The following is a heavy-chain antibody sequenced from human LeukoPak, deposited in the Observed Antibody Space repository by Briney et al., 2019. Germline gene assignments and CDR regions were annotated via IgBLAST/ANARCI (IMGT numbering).Heavy chain of an antibody. CDR1: GGSFSGYY. V-gene: IGHV4-34*01. CDR3: ARLVPRYGSGSQSDY. CDR2: INHSGST. J-gene: IGHJ4*02. D-gene: IGHD3-10*01. Sequence: SETLSLTCAVYGGSFSGYYWSWIRQPPGKGLEWIGEINHSGSTNYNPSLKSRVTISVDTSKNQFSLKLSSVTAADTAVYYCARLVPRYGSGSQSDYWGQGTLVTVSS.